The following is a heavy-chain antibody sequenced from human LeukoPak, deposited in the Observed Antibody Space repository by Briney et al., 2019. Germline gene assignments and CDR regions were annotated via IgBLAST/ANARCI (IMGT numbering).Heavy chain of an antibody. CDR3: ARAPPTGNNWFDP. CDR2: IYYSGST. CDR1: GGSISSYY. Sequence: PSETLSLTCTVSGGSISSYYWSWIRQPPGKGLEWIGYIYYSGSTNYNPSLKSRVTISVDTSKNQFSLKLSSVTAADTAVYYRARAPPTGNNWFDPWGQGTLVTVSS. J-gene: IGHJ5*02. D-gene: IGHD2-8*02. V-gene: IGHV4-59*01.